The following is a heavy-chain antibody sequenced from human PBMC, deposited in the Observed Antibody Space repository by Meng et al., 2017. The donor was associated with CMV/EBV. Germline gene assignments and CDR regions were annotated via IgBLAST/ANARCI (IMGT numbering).Heavy chain of an antibody. CDR3: ARDSAVAGVVDY. D-gene: IGHD6-19*01. V-gene: IGHV4-39*07. J-gene: IGHJ4*02. CDR1: GGSISSSSYY. CDR2: IYYSGST. Sequence: HQKPRESGPGLVQPSGTLSLTCTCSGGSISSSSYYWGWIRQPPGKGLEWIGSIYYSGSTYYNPSLKSRVTISVDTSKNQFSLKLSSVTAADTAVYYCARDSAVAGVVDYWGQGTLVTVSS.